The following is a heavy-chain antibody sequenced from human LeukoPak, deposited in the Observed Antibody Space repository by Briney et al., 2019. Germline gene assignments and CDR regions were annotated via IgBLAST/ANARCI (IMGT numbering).Heavy chain of an antibody. Sequence: PGGALRLSCRASGFTLRNYWMDWVRQVPGKRLVWVSRISGDGSVTNYADSVQGRFTISRDNAKNILYLQINNLRSEDTSVYYCARYSTSSGGASYYLDYWGHGTLITVSS. V-gene: IGHV3-74*01. J-gene: IGHJ4*01. D-gene: IGHD6-6*01. CDR1: GFTLRNYW. CDR2: ISGDGSVT. CDR3: ARYSTSSGGASYYLDY.